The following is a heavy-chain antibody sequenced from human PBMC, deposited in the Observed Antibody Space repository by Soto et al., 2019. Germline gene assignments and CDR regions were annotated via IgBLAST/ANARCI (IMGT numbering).Heavy chain of an antibody. J-gene: IGHJ3*02. CDR2: INAGNGNT. CDR1: GYTFTSYA. D-gene: IGHD2-8*01. V-gene: IGHV1-3*01. CDR3: ARSRRIVLMVYGDAFDI. Sequence: ASVKVSCKASGYTFTSYAMHWVRQAPGQRLEWMGWINAGNGNTKYSQKFQGRVTITRDTSASTAYMELSSLRSEDTAVYYCARSRRIVLMVYGDAFDIWGQGTMVTVSS.